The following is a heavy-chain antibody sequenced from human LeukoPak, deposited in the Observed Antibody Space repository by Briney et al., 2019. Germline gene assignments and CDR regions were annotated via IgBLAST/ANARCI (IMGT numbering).Heavy chain of an antibody. V-gene: IGHV3-30*02. CDR3: AKDLRGDYYMDV. CDR2: IRYDGSNK. D-gene: IGHD4-17*01. J-gene: IGHJ6*03. CDR1: GFTFSSCA. Sequence: GGSLRLSCAASGFTFSSCAMHWVRQAPGKGLEWVACIRYDGSNKYYADSVKGRFTISRANSKNTLYLQMNSLRAEDTAVYYCAKDLRGDYYMDVWGKGTTVIVSS.